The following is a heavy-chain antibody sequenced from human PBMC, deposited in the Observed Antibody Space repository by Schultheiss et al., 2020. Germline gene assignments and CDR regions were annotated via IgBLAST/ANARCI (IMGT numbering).Heavy chain of an antibody. Sequence: GGSLRLSCAASGFTFSSHTMNWVRQAPGKGLEWVSSISSTSYIHYADSVRGRFTISRDNAKSSLYLQMNSLRAEDTAIYFCARLRWYCSSTSCAFDYWGQGTLVTVSS. CDR1: GFTFSSHT. CDR3: ARLRWYCSSTSCAFDY. V-gene: IGHV3-21*01. CDR2: ISSTSYI. J-gene: IGHJ4*02. D-gene: IGHD2-2*01.